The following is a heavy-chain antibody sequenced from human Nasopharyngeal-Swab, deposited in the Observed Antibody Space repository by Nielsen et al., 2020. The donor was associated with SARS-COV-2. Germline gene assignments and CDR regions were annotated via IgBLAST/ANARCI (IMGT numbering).Heavy chain of an antibody. CDR1: GYTFTSYG. CDR2: ISAYNGNT. Sequence: ASVKVSCKDSGYTFTSYGISWVRQAPGQGLEWMGWISAYNGNTNYAQKLQGRVTMTTDTSTSTAYMELRSLRSDDTAVYYCARRELELRGYYYYYMDVWGKGTTVTVSS. D-gene: IGHD1-7*01. V-gene: IGHV1-18*01. CDR3: ARRELELRGYYYYYMDV. J-gene: IGHJ6*03.